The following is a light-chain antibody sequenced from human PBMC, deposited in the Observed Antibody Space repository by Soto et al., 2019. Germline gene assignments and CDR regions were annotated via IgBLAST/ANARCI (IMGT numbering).Light chain of an antibody. V-gene: IGKV3-20*01. J-gene: IGKJ1*01. Sequence: VFTQSAGTLSLSPGERATLSCRASQSVSSSYLAWYQRKPGQAPRLLIYGASSRATGIPDRFSGGGSGTDFTLTISRLEPEDFAVYYCQQYHNSPPTFGQGTKVDIK. CDR2: GAS. CDR3: QQYHNSPPT. CDR1: QSVSSSY.